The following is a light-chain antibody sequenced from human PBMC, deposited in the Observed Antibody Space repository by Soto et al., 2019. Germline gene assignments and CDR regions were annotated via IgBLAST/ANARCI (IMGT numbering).Light chain of an antibody. Sequence: DIVMTQSPDSLAVSLGERATINCKSSQAVLYNSNNKNYIAWYQQKPGQPPKLLIYWSSTREFGVPDRISGSGSGTDFSLNISSLQAEDVAVYYCQQYYGAPWTFGQGTKVEIK. V-gene: IGKV4-1*01. CDR2: WSS. CDR3: QQYYGAPWT. J-gene: IGKJ1*01. CDR1: QAVLYNSNNKNY.